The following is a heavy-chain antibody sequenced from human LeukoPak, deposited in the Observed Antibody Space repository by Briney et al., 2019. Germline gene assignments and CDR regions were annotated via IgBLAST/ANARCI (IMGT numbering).Heavy chain of an antibody. CDR1: GGTFSSYS. CDR3: ARDSGAYYYYY. D-gene: IGHD3-22*01. V-gene: IGHV1-69*13. Sequence: ASVKVSCKTSGGTFSSYSINWVRQAPGQGLEWMGGIIPIFGTAKYPQKFQGRVTITVDESTSTAYMELSSLRSEDTAVYYCARDSGAYYYYYWGQGTLVTVSS. J-gene: IGHJ4*02. CDR2: IIPIFGTA.